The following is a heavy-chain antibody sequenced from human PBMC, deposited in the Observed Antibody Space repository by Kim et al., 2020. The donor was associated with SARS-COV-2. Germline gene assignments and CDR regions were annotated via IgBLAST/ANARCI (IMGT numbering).Heavy chain of an antibody. CDR1: GYTFTSYA. CDR2: INAGNGNT. CDR3: ARVLYPDYYGSGSYWNSRINYYYYGMDV. V-gene: IGHV1-3*01. D-gene: IGHD3-10*01. J-gene: IGHJ6*02. Sequence: ASVKVSCKASGYTFTSYAMHWVRQAPGQRLEWMGWINAGNGNTKYSQKFQGRVTITRDTSASTAYMELSSLRSEDTAVYYCARVLYPDYYGSGSYWNSRINYYYYGMDVWGQGTTVTVSS.